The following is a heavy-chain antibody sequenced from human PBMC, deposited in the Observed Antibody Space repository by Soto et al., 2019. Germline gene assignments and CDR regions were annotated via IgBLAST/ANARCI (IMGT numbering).Heavy chain of an antibody. D-gene: IGHD3-16*01. CDR3: AMVDVYVTPSPQDV. J-gene: IGHJ6*02. V-gene: IGHV1-18*01. Sequence: ASVKVSCKASGYTFTSYGISWVRQAPGQGLEWMGWISAYNGNTNYAQKLQGRVTLTTDTSTSTAYMELRSLRSNDTAIYYCAMVDVYVTPSPQDVWGQGTTVTVSS. CDR2: ISAYNGNT. CDR1: GYTFTSYG.